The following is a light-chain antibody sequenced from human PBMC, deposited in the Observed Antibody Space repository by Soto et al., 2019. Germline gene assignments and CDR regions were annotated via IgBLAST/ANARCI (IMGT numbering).Light chain of an antibody. V-gene: IGKV1-27*01. Sequence: DIQMTQSPSSLSASVGDRVTITCRASQGISNYLAWYQQKPGKVPKLLIYAASTLQSGVPSRLSGSGSGTDFTLTVSSMQPEDYATYYCHQSYDIPTFGQGTRLEIK. CDR1: QGISNY. CDR3: HQSYDIPT. J-gene: IGKJ5*01. CDR2: AAS.